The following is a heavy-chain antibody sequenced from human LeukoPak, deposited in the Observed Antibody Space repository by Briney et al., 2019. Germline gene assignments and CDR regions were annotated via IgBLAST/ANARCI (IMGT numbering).Heavy chain of an antibody. CDR1: GFTFSSYW. Sequence: GGSLRLSCAASGFTFSSYWMSWVRQAPGKGLEWVANIKQDGSEKYYVDSVKGRFTISRDNAKNSLCLQMNSLRAEDTAVYYCARDKHRFLEWLGSYYYYYYMDVWGKGTTVTVSS. CDR3: ARDKHRFLEWLGSYYYYYYMDV. CDR2: IKQDGSEK. V-gene: IGHV3-7*01. J-gene: IGHJ6*03. D-gene: IGHD3-3*01.